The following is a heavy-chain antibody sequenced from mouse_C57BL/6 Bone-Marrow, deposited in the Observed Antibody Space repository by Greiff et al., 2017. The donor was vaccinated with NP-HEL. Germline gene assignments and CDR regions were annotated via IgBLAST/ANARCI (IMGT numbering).Heavy chain of an antibody. V-gene: IGHV2-4*01. D-gene: IGHD2-10*01. Sequence: VKLMESGPGLVQPSQSLSITCTVSGFSLTSYGVHWVRQPPGKGLEWLGVIWSGGSTDYNAAFISRLSISKDNSKSQVFFKMNSLQADDTAIYYCAKNPYPWAMDYWGQGTSVTVSS. CDR2: IWSGGST. CDR3: AKNPYPWAMDY. CDR1: GFSLTSYG. J-gene: IGHJ4*01.